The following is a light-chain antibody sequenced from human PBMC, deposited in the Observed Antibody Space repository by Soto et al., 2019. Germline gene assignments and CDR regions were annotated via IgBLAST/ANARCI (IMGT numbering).Light chain of an antibody. CDR1: QSVNSWY. V-gene: IGKV3-20*01. J-gene: IGKJ1*01. CDR2: DAS. Sequence: EIVLTQSPGTLSLSPGERATLSCRASQSVNSWYLAWYQQKPGQAPRLLIYDASSRATGIPDRFSGSGSGTDFTLTISRLEPEDYAVYYCQQYNYSPTTFGQGIKVAIK. CDR3: QQYNYSPTT.